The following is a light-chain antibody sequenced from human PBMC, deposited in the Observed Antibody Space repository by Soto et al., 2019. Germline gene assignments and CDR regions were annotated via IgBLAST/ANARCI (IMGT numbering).Light chain of an antibody. Sequence: QAVVTQEPSFSVSPGGTVTLTCGLSSGSVSTSYYPSWYQQTPGQAPRTLIYSTNTRSSGVPDRFSGSILGNKAALTITGAQADDESDYYCVLYMGSGFYVFGTGTTVTVL. CDR1: SGSVSTSYY. J-gene: IGLJ1*01. V-gene: IGLV8-61*01. CDR2: STN. CDR3: VLYMGSGFYV.